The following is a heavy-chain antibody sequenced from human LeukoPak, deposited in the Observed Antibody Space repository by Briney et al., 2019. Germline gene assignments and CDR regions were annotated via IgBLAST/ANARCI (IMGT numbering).Heavy chain of an antibody. Sequence: SETLSLXCTVSGGSISSSSYYWSWIRQPAGKGLEWIGRIYTSGITNYNPSLKSRVTMSVDTSKNQFSLKLSSVTAADTAVYYCARDIAGFAEKNWFDPWGRGTLVTVSS. J-gene: IGHJ5*02. CDR1: GGSISSSSYY. D-gene: IGHD1-20*01. CDR3: ARDIAGFAEKNWFDP. CDR2: IYTSGIT. V-gene: IGHV4-61*02.